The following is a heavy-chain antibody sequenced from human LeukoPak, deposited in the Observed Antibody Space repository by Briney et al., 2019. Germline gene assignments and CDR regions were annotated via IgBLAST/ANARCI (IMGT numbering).Heavy chain of an antibody. CDR2: ISSSGSTI. V-gene: IGHV3-48*03. CDR1: GFTFSSYE. Sequence: GGSLRLSCAASGFTFSSYEMNWVRQAPGKGLEWVSYISSSGSTIYYADSMKGRFTISRDNAKNSLYLQMNSLRAEDTAVYYCARGNPDLGYCSGGSCYDWGQGTLVTVSS. J-gene: IGHJ4*02. D-gene: IGHD2-15*01. CDR3: ARGNPDLGYCSGGSCYD.